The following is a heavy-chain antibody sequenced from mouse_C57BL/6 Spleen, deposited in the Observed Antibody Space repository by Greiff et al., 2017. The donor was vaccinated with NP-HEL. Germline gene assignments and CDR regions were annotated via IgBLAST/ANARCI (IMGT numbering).Heavy chain of an antibody. Sequence: QVQLQQPGAELVRPGSSVKLSCKASGYTFTSYWMHWVKQRPIQGLEWIGNIDPSDSETQYNQKFTDKSTLTVDKSSSTAYMQLSSLTSEDSAVYYCAREERVGHWFAYWGQGTLVTVSA. CDR1: GYTFTSYW. CDR3: AREERVGHWFAY. CDR2: IDPSDSET. D-gene: IGHD3-3*01. V-gene: IGHV1-52*01. J-gene: IGHJ3*01.